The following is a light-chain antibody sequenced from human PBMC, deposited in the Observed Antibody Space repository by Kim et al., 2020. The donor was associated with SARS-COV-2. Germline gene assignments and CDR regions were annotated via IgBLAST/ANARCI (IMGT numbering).Light chain of an antibody. CDR3: SSYANSSTYV. CDR2: DVT. J-gene: IGLJ1*01. CDR1: SGAVGIYKL. Sequence: GGSVTVSYAGTSGAVGIYKLVSWYQQRQGNAPKLMIYDVTRRPSGDSHRFSGSKSGSTASLTISGLQPEDEADYFCSSYANSSTYVFGSGTKVTVL. V-gene: IGLV2-23*02.